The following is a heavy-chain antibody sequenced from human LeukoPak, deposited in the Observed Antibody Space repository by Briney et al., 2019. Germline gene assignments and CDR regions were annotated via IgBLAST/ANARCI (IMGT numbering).Heavy chain of an antibody. D-gene: IGHD4-11*01. CDR2: IYYSGSA. CDR3: ARAVNPYYGMDV. Sequence: PSETLSLTCTVSGGSISSYYWSWIRQPPGKGLEWIGYIYYSGSANHNPSLKSRVTISVDTSKNQLSLKLSSVTAADTAVYYCARAVNPYYGMDVWGQGTTVTVSS. J-gene: IGHJ6*02. CDR1: GGSISSYY. V-gene: IGHV4-59*01.